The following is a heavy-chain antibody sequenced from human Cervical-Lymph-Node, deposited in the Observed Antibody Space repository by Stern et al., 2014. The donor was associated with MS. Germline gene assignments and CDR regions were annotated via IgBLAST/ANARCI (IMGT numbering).Heavy chain of an antibody. V-gene: IGHV3-21*01. J-gene: IGHJ6*02. D-gene: IGHD1-7*01. Sequence: EVQLVESGGGVVKPGWSLRVSCAASGFTFSDYSMNWVRQAPGQGLEWVSSISSSSNYIYYADSVKGRFTISRDNSKSSLYLQMDSLRGEDTAMYYCARARTGTIRYGMDVWGQGTTVTVSS. CDR3: ARARTGTIRYGMDV. CDR2: ISSSSNYI. CDR1: GFTFSDYS.